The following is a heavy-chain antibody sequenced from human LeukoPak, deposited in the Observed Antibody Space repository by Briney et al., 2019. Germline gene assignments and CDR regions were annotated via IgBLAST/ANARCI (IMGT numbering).Heavy chain of an antibody. Sequence: SGGSLRLSCVVSGFTFSSYAMSWVRQAPGKGLEWVSAISGSGATTDRADSVMGRFTISRDNSKNTLYLQLDSLRAEDTAVYFCAKGLWGAYYYGMDVWGQGTTVTVSS. CDR3: AKGLWGAYYYGMDV. D-gene: IGHD3-16*01. CDR1: GFTFSSYA. CDR2: ISGSGATT. J-gene: IGHJ6*02. V-gene: IGHV3-23*01.